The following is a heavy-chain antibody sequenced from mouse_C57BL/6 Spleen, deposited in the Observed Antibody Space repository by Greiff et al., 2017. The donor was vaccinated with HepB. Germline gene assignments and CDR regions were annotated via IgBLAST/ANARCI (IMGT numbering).Heavy chain of an antibody. J-gene: IGHJ1*03. V-gene: IGHV1-18*01. D-gene: IGHD1-1*01. CDR2: INPNNGGT. CDR1: GYTFTDYN. Sequence: EVQLQQSGPELVKPGASVKIPCKASGYTFTDYNMDWVRQSHGKSLEWIGDINPNNGGTIYNQKFKGKATLTVDKSSSTAYMELRSLTSEDTAVYYCARRSNYYGSSYGYFDVWGTGTTVTVAS. CDR3: ARRSNYYGSSYGYFDV.